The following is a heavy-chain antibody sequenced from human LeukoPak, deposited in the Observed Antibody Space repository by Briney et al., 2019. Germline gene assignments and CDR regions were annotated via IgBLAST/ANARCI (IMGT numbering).Heavy chain of an antibody. D-gene: IGHD2-2*01. CDR3: ARERREQLLPPYTRSVTYFDY. Sequence: SSETLSLTCTVSGYSIRSGFYWGWIRQPPGKGLEWIGNIYHSGITYYTPSLKSRVTISVDTSKNQFSLKLSSVTAADTAVYYCARERREQLLPPYTRSVTYFDYWGQGTLVTVSS. J-gene: IGHJ4*02. V-gene: IGHV4-38-2*02. CDR2: IYHSGIT. CDR1: GYSIRSGFY.